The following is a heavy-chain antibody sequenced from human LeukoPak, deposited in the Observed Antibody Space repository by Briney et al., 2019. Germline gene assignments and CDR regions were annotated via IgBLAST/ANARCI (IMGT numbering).Heavy chain of an antibody. CDR2: INPSGGST. V-gene: IGHV1-46*01. Sequence: ASVKVSCKASGYTFTSYYMHWVRQAPGQGLEWMGIINPSGGSTSYAQKFQGRVTITRDTSTSTVYMELSSLRSEDTAVYYCARAGPIMITFGGVIAKNYYYYMDVWGKGTTVTVSS. CDR1: GYTFTSYY. J-gene: IGHJ6*03. CDR3: ARAGPIMITFGGVIAKNYYYYMDV. D-gene: IGHD3-16*02.